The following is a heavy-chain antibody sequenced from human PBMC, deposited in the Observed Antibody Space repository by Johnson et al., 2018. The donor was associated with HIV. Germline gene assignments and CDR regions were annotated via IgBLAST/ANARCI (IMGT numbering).Heavy chain of an antibody. CDR1: GFKFNNYA. J-gene: IGHJ3*02. D-gene: IGHD3-22*01. CDR2: ISGSGGST. CDR3: ARTMIVPSGAFDI. V-gene: IGHV3-23*04. Sequence: VQLVESGGGLVQPGGSLGLSCAASGFKFNNYAMTWVRQAPGKGLEWVSVISGSGGSTYYADSVKGRFTISRDNSRNTLYLQMNSLRAEDTAMYYCARTMIVPSGAFDIWGQGTMVTVSS.